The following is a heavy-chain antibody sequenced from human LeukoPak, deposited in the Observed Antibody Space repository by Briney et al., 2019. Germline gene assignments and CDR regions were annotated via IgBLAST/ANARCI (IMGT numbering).Heavy chain of an antibody. CDR3: ATHGDYLCYFDY. J-gene: IGHJ4*02. CDR2: ISGSGGST. CDR1: GFTFSSYA. V-gene: IGHV3-23*01. D-gene: IGHD4-17*01. Sequence: GGSLRLSCAASGFTFSSYAMSWVRQAPGKGLEWVSAISGSGGSTYYADSVKGRFTISRDNSKNTLYLQMDSLRADDTAVYYCATHGDYLCYFDYWGQGTLVTVSS.